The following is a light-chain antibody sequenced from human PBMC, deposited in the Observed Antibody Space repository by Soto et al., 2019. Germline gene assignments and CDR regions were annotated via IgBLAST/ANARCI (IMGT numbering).Light chain of an antibody. Sequence: EIVMTQSPATLSVSPGERATLSCRASQSVSSNLAWYQQKPGQAPRLLIYGASPRATGIPARFSGSGSGTEFTLAIRRLQSEDFAVYYCQHYNNWPPWTFGQGTKVEIQ. V-gene: IGKV3-15*01. CDR3: QHYNNWPPWT. J-gene: IGKJ1*01. CDR2: GAS. CDR1: QSVSSN.